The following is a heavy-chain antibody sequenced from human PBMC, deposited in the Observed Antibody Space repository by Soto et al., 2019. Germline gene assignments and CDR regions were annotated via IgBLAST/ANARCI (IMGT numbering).Heavy chain of an antibody. Sequence: ASVKVSCKASGYTFTSYGISWVRQAPGQGLEWMGWISAYNGNTNYAQKLQGRVTMTTDTSTSTAYMELRSLRSDDTAVYYCARDGALGEVVAATDPRGTLRFDPWGQGTLVTVSS. CDR2: ISAYNGNT. CDR3: ARDGALGEVVAATDPRGTLRFDP. V-gene: IGHV1-18*01. CDR1: GYTFTSYG. J-gene: IGHJ5*02. D-gene: IGHD2-15*01.